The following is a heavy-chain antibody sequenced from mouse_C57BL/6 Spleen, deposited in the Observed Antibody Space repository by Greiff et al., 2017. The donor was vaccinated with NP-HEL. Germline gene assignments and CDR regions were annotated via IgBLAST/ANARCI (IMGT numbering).Heavy chain of an antibody. Sequence: EVQGVESGGDLVKPGGSLKLSCAASGFTFSSYGMSWVRQTPDKRLEWVATISSGGSYTYYPDSVKGRFTISRDNAKNTLYLQMSSLKSEDTAMYYCARGDYDYDKFAYWGQGTLVTVSA. CDR2: ISSGGSYT. V-gene: IGHV5-6*01. D-gene: IGHD2-4*01. CDR1: GFTFSSYG. CDR3: ARGDYDYDKFAY. J-gene: IGHJ3*01.